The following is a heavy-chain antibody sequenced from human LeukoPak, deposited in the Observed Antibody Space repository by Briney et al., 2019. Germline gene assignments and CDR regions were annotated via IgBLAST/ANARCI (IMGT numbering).Heavy chain of an antibody. J-gene: IGHJ6*03. CDR3: ARDLLGYNYHYMDV. CDR2: ISSSSSYI. V-gene: IGHV3-21*01. CDR1: GFTFSDYN. D-gene: IGHD3-22*01. Sequence: GGSLRLSCAASGFTFSDYNMNWVRQAPGRGLDWVSSISSSSSYIYYADSVKGRFTISRDNAKNSLYLQMNSLRAEDTAVYYCARDLLGYNYHYMDVWGKGTTVTFSS.